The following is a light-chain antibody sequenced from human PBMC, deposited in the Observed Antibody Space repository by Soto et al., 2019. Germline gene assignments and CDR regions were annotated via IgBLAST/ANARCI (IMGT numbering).Light chain of an antibody. V-gene: IGKV1-5*01. CDR1: QSISSW. J-gene: IGKJ5*01. CDR3: QQYNTYST. CDR2: DAS. Sequence: IQVTQSPSALSASVGDRATITCRASQSISSWLAWYQQKPGKAPKLLIYDASSLQSGVPPRFSGSGSGTEFTLTISSLQPDDFATYYCQQYNTYSTFGQGTRLEIK.